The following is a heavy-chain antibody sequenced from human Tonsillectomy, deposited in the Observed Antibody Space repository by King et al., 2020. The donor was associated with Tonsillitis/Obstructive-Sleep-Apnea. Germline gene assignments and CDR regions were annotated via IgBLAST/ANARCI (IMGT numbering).Heavy chain of an antibody. CDR3: ARLDLPAAIGRGAGYFQH. J-gene: IGHJ1*01. D-gene: IGHD2-2*01. CDR2: IYYSGST. V-gene: IGHV4-59*01. CDR1: GGSISSYY. Sequence: VPLQESGPGLVKPSENLSLTCTVSGGSISSYYWSWIRQPPGKGLEWIGYIYYSGSTNYNPSLKSRVTISVDTSKNQFSLKLSSVTAADTAVYYCARLDLPAAIGRGAGYFQHWGQGTLVTVSS.